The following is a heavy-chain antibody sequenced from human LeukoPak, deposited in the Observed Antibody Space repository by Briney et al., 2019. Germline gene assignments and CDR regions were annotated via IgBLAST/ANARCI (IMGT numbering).Heavy chain of an antibody. D-gene: IGHD5-18*01. CDR2: ISYDGSNK. CDR1: GFTFSSYG. V-gene: IGHV3-30*18. Sequence: GGSLRLSCAASGFTFSSYGMHWVRQAPGKRLEWVAVISYDGSNKYYADSVKGRFTISRDNSKNTLYLQMNSLRAEDTAVYYCAKDQGYSYGPGDYWGQGTLVTVSS. J-gene: IGHJ4*02. CDR3: AKDQGYSYGPGDY.